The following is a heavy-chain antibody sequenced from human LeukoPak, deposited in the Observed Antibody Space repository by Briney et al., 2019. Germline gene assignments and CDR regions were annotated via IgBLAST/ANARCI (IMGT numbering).Heavy chain of an antibody. J-gene: IGHJ4*02. CDR2: IYYSGST. D-gene: IGHD2/OR15-2a*01. V-gene: IGHV4-61*01. Sequence: SETLSLTCTVSGGSVSSGSYYWSWIRQPPGKGLEWIGYIYYSGSTNYNPSLKSRVTISVDTSKNQFSLKLGSVTAADTAVYYCARVPDRTTCFDYWGQGTLVTVSS. CDR1: GGSVSSGSYY. CDR3: ARVPDRTTCFDY.